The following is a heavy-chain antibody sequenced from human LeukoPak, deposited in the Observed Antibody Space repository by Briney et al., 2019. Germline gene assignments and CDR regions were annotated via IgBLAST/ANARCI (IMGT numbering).Heavy chain of an antibody. D-gene: IGHD2-15*01. CDR1: GGSFSGYY. CDR3: ARELLSCSGSSCQSGDY. V-gene: IGHV4-34*01. Sequence: KPSETLSLTCAVYGGSFSGYYWSWIRQPPGKGLEWIGEINHSGSTNYNPSLKSRVTISVDTSKNQFSLKLNSMTAADTAVYYCARELLSCSGSSCQSGDYWGQGTLVTVSS. CDR2: INHSGST. J-gene: IGHJ4*02.